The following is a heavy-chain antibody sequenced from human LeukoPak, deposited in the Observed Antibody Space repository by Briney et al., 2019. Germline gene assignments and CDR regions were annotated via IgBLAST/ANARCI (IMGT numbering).Heavy chain of an antibody. V-gene: IGHV3-7*01. CDR2: TKPDGSAE. D-gene: IGHD2-15*01. CDR3: ARDGGLNTDFGY. Sequence: GGSLRLSCAASGFTFRNYWMGWVRQAPGKGLEWVANTKPDGSAEYYADSVRGRFTTSRDNANNFLYLQMNRLRAEDTAVYYCARDGGLNTDFGYWGHGALWTVSS. J-gene: IGHJ4*03. CDR1: GFTFRNYW.